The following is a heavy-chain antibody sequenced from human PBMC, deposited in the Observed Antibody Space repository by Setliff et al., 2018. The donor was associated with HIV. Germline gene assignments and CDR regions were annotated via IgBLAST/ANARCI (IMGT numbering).Heavy chain of an antibody. CDR2: IYYSGNP. CDR3: ARYTGWTEYADRFDY. CDR1: GGSISSGYYY. Sequence: LSLTCTVSGGSISSGYYYWSWIRQHPGKGLEWIGYIYYSGNPFYNPSLRSRVTISVDTSKNQFSLKLSSVTAADTAVYYCARYTGWTEYADRFDYWGQGILVTVSS. J-gene: IGHJ4*02. V-gene: IGHV4-31*03. D-gene: IGHD2-8*02.